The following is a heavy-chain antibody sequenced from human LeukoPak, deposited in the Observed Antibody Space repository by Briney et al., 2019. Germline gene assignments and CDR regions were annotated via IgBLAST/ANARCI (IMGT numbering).Heavy chain of an antibody. J-gene: IGHJ2*01. D-gene: IGHD1-26*01. CDR2: IYSGGST. V-gene: IGHV3-53*01. CDR1: GFTVSNNY. Sequence: GGSLRLSCAASGFTVSNNYMTWVRQAPGKGLEWVSVIYSGGSTYYADSVKGRFTISRDNAKNSLYLQMNSLRAEDTAVYYCARDFRLVGATNVPTRPFDLWGRGTLVTVSS. CDR3: ARDFRLVGATNVPTRPFDL.